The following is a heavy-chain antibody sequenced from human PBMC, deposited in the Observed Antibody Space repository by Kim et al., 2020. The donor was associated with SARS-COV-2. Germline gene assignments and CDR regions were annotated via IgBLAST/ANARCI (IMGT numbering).Heavy chain of an antibody. CDR2: IYFSGTT. Sequence: SETLSLTCTVSGGPVSSSSYYWAWIRQPPGKGLEWIGSIYFSGTTYYTPSLKSRVTISVDTSQNQFSLRLTSVTAADTAVYYCARHWPREXXAFWGRXTLVTVSS. CDR1: GGPVSSSSYY. CDR3: ARHWPREXXAF. V-gene: IGHV4-39*01. J-gene: IGHJ4*02.